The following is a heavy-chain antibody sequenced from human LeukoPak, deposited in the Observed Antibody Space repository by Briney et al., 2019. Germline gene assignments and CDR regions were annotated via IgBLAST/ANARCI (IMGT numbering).Heavy chain of an antibody. CDR1: GFTFSSYG. CDR2: TSYDGSKK. Sequence: PGGSLSLSSAASGFTFSSYGMHWVRQAPGKGLEWVAVTSYDGSKKFYADSVKGRFTISRDNSKNTLYLQMNGLRAEDTAVYYCAKPYYYGSGTSSYFDYWGERTLLSASS. J-gene: IGHJ4*02. CDR3: AKPYYYGSGTSSYFDY. V-gene: IGHV3-30*18. D-gene: IGHD3-10*01.